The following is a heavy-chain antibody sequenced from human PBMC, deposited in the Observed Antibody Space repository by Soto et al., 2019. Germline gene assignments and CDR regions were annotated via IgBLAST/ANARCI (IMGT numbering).Heavy chain of an antibody. V-gene: IGHV3-53*01. Sequence: PGGTLRLSCAASGFTVSSNYMSWVRQAPGKGLEWVSVIYSGGSTYYADSVKGRFTISRDNSKNTLYLQTNSLRAEDTAVYYCARDYAIFGDYYYYYGMDVWGQGTTVTVSS. CDR1: GFTVSSNY. D-gene: IGHD3-3*01. J-gene: IGHJ6*02. CDR3: ARDYAIFGDYYYYYGMDV. CDR2: IYSGGST.